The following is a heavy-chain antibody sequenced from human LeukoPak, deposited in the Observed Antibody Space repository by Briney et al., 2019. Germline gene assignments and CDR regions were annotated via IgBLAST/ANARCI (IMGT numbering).Heavy chain of an antibody. CDR1: GGSISSYY. J-gene: IGHJ4*02. Sequence: SETLSLTCTVSGGSISSYYWSWIRQPAGKGLEWIGRIYTSGSTNYNPPLKSRVTMSVDTSKNQFSLKLSSVTAADTAVYYCATVTMVRGGEGGNDYWGQGTLVTVSS. CDR3: ATVTMVRGGEGGNDY. CDR2: IYTSGST. D-gene: IGHD3-10*01. V-gene: IGHV4-4*07.